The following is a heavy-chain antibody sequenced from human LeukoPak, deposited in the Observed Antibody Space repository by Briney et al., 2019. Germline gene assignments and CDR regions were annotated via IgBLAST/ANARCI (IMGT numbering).Heavy chain of an antibody. D-gene: IGHD3-3*01. Sequence: GASVKVSCKASGGTFSSYAISWVRQAPGQGLEWMGGIIPIFGTANYAQKFQGRVTITTDESTSTAYMELSSLRSEDRAVYYCARDFNFGVVTDWFDPWGQGTLVTVSS. J-gene: IGHJ5*02. CDR1: GGTFSSYA. CDR2: IIPIFGTA. CDR3: ARDFNFGVVTDWFDP. V-gene: IGHV1-69*05.